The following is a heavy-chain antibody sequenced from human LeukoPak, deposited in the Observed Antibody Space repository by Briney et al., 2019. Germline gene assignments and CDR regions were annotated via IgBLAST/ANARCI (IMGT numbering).Heavy chain of an antibody. CDR3: GRSKNYYGSGNS. J-gene: IGHJ4*02. V-gene: IGHV4-61*01. CDR1: AGSVSNGNYY. Sequence: SETLSLTCTVSAGSVSNGNYYWSWLRQPPGKALEWIGYIYYTGTTYYIPSLEGRVTISVDTSKNQFSVKLNSVTAADTAVYYCGRSKNYYGSGNSWTRGPLVPVSS. D-gene: IGHD3-10*01. CDR2: IYYTGTT.